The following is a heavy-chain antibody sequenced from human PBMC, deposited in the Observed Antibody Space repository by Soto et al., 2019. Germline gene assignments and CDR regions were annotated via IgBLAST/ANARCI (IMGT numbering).Heavy chain of an antibody. CDR2: IYYSGST. V-gene: IGHV4-59*01. CDR3: ARGGGHDYTMDY. CDR1: GGSISSYY. D-gene: IGHD4-4*01. J-gene: IGHJ4*02. Sequence: PSEALSLTCTVSGGSISSYYWSWIRQPPGKGLEWIGYIYYSGSTNYNPSFKSRVTISVDTSKNQFSLKLSSVTAADTAVYYCARGGGHDYTMDYWGQGTLVTVSS.